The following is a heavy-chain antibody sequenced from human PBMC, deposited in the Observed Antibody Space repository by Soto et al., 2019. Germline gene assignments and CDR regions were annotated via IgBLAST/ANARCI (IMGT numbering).Heavy chain of an antibody. Sequence: GGSLRLSCQASGFNFDNYGMHWVRQAPGKGLVWVSRINPDGSATNYADSVKGRFTISRDNAKNTLYLQMNSLRAEDTAVFYCGRGGSDSPMAPGYWGQGTLVTVSS. CDR3: GRGGSDSPMAPGY. CDR2: INPDGSAT. D-gene: IGHD5-18*01. CDR1: GFNFDNYG. J-gene: IGHJ4*02. V-gene: IGHV3-74*01.